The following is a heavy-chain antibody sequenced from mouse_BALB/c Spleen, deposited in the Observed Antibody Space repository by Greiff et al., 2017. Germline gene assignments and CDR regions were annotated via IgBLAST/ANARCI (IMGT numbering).Heavy chain of an antibody. Sequence: VQLVESGAELVRPGVSVKISCKGSGYTFTDYAMHWVKQSHAKSLEWIGVISTYYGDASYNQKFKGKATMTVDKSSSTAYMELARLTSEDSAIYYCARESFTTASWFAYWGQGTLVTVSA. V-gene: IGHV1S137*01. J-gene: IGHJ3*01. CDR2: ISTYYGDA. CDR1: GYTFTDYA. CDR3: ARESFTTASWFAY. D-gene: IGHD1-2*01.